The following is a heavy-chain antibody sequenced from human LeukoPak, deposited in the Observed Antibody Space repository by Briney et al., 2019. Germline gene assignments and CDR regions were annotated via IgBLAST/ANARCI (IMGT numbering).Heavy chain of an antibody. CDR3: ARDQWSGGWYGPLGY. D-gene: IGHD6-19*01. J-gene: IGHJ4*02. Sequence: PGGSLTLPCAASGFTFSTYNMNCLPQARGGAREGVSSICSSRSYIHYADSVKGRFTISRDNDNNSLYLQMNSLRAEDTAAYYCARDQWSGGWYGPLGYWGQGTLVTVSS. CDR2: ICSSRSYI. V-gene: IGHV3-21*01. CDR1: GFTFSTYN.